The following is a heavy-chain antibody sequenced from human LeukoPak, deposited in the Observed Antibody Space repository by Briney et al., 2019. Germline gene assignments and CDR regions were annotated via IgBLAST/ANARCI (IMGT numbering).Heavy chain of an antibody. D-gene: IGHD6-13*01. J-gene: IGHJ6*02. V-gene: IGHV1-8*01. CDR3: ARIPRIAAAVPLHYYYYGMDV. Sequence: GASVKVSCKASGGTFTSYDINWVRQATGQGLEWMGWMNPNSGNTGYAQKFQGRVTMTRNTSISTAYMELSSLRSEDTAVYYCARIPRIAAAVPLHYYYYGMDVWGQGTTVTVSS. CDR2: MNPNSGNT. CDR1: GGTFTSYD.